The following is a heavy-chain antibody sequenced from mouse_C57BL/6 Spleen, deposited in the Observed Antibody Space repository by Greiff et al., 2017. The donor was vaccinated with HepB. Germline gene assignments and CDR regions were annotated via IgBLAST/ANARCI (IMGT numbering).Heavy chain of an antibody. D-gene: IGHD1-1*01. CDR2: IYPGDGDT. Sequence: VQLQQSGAELVKPGASVKISCKASGYAFSSYWMNWVKQRPGKGLEWIGQIYPGDGDTNYNGKFKGKATLTADKSSSTAYMQLSSLTSEDSAVYFCARDITTVVATSGYFDVWGTGTTVTVSS. V-gene: IGHV1-80*01. J-gene: IGHJ1*03. CDR1: GYAFSSYW. CDR3: ARDITTVVATSGYFDV.